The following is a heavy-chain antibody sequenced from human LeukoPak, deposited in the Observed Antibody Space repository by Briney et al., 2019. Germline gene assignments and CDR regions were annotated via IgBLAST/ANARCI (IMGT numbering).Heavy chain of an antibody. V-gene: IGHV3-11*01. CDR3: AKDRSSSWYYFDY. Sequence: PGGSLRLSCAASGFTFSDYYMSWIRQAPGKGLEWVSYISSSGSTIYYADSVKGRFTISRDNAKNSLYLQMNSLGAEDTAVYYCAKDRSSSWYYFDYWGQGTLVTVSS. CDR2: ISSSGSTI. CDR1: GFTFSDYY. J-gene: IGHJ4*02. D-gene: IGHD6-13*01.